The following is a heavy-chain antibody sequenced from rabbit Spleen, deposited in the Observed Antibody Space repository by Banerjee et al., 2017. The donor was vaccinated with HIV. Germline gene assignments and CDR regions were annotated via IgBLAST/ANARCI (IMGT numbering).Heavy chain of an antibody. Sequence: QSLEESGGDLVKPGASLTLTCTASGFSFSSSDYICWVRQAPGKGLEWISCIAGSSSGFTYSATWAKGRFTISKTSSTTVTLQMTSLTAADTATYFCARGSAAMTMVITGYYLGLWGQGTLVTVS. CDR1: GFSFSSSDY. CDR2: IAGSSSGFT. J-gene: IGHJ3*01. CDR3: ARGSAAMTMVITGYYLGL. D-gene: IGHD2-1*01. V-gene: IGHV1S40*01.